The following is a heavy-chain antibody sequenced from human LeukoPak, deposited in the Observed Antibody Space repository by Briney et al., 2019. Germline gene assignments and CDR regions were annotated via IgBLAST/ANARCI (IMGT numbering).Heavy chain of an antibody. CDR3: ARVGAAGGGPTIFGVVIIYWYFDL. J-gene: IGHJ2*01. D-gene: IGHD3-3*01. CDR1: GGSISSGGYY. V-gene: IGHV4-31*03. CDR2: IYYSGST. Sequence: SQTLSLTCTVSGGSISSGGYYWSWIRQHPGKGLEWIGYIYYSGSTYYNPSLKSRVTISVDTSKNRFSLKLSSVTAADTAVYYCARVGAAGGGPTIFGVVIIYWYFDLWGRGTLVTVSS.